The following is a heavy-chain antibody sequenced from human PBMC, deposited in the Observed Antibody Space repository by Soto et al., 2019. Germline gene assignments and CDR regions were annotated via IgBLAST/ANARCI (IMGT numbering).Heavy chain of an antibody. J-gene: IGHJ4*02. CDR3: ASLLGSVTTFDY. Sequence: EVKLAESGGGLVQPGGSLRLSCAASGFTFSSKLMSWVRQAPGKGLEWVATIWPDGSDKYYVDSMRGRFTVSRDNAKASRYLQMNSLRVEDTAIYYCASLLGSVTTFDYWGQGTLVTVSS. CDR1: GFTFSSKL. CDR2: IWPDGSDK. V-gene: IGHV3-7*01. D-gene: IGHD1-1*01.